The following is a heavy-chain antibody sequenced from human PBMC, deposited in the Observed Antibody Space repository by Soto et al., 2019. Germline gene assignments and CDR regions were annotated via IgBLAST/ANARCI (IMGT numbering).Heavy chain of an antibody. CDR3: ARDITMVRGVIIAHNWFDP. Sequence: SQTISLYGTSAGHGVSSNSAAWNWIRQSPSRGLEWLGRTYYRSKWYNDYAVSVKSRITINPDTSKNQFSLQLNSVTPEDTAVYYCARDITMVRGVIIAHNWFDPWGQGTLVTVSS. D-gene: IGHD3-10*01. V-gene: IGHV6-1*01. J-gene: IGHJ5*02. CDR1: GHGVSSNSAA. CDR2: TYYRSKWYN.